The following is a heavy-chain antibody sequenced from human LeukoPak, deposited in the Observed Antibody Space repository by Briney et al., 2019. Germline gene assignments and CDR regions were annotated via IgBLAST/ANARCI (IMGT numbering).Heavy chain of an antibody. D-gene: IGHD3-22*01. Sequence: SETLSLTCTVSGGSISSYYWSWIRQPAGKGLEWIGRIYTSGSTNYNPSLKSRVTMSVDTFKNQFSLKLSSVTAADTAVYYCARGSPGTYYYDSSGPFDYWGQGTLVTVSS. V-gene: IGHV4-4*07. J-gene: IGHJ4*02. CDR2: IYTSGST. CDR3: ARGSPGTYYYDSSGPFDY. CDR1: GGSISSYY.